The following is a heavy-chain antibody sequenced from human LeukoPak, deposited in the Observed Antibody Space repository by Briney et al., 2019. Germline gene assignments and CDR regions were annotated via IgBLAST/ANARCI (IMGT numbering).Heavy chain of an antibody. CDR2: VYYSGST. J-gene: IGHJ3*02. D-gene: IGHD2-15*01. CDR3: ARRIGDAFDI. Sequence: SETLSLTCTVSGASISSYYWSWIRQPPGKGLEWIGYVYYSGSTNYNPSLKSRVTISVDTSKNQFSLKLSSVTAADTAVYYCARRIGDAFDIWGQGTMVTVSS. V-gene: IGHV4-59*08. CDR1: GASISSYY.